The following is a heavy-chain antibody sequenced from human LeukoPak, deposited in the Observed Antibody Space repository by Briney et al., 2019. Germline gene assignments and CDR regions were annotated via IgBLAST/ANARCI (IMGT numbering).Heavy chain of an antibody. CDR2: ISAYNGNT. CDR1: GGTFSSYA. Sequence: GASVKVSCKASGGTFSSYAISWVRQAPGQGLEWMGWISAYNGNTNYAQNLQGRVTMTTDTSTSTASMEVRSLKSDDTAVYYCATTIGARLMYFDYWGQGTLVTVSS. D-gene: IGHD6-6*01. CDR3: ATTIGARLMYFDY. V-gene: IGHV1-18*01. J-gene: IGHJ4*02.